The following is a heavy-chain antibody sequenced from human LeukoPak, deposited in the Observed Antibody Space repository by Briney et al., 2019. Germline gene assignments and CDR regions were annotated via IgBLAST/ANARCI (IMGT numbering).Heavy chain of an antibody. V-gene: IGHV1-2*02. CDR1: GYTFTGYY. CDR3: ARDSRCSSGWYSPNFVLNWFDP. J-gene: IGHJ5*02. D-gene: IGHD6-19*01. CDR2: INPNSGGT. Sequence: ASVKVSCKASGYTFTGYYMHWVRQAPGQGLEWMGWINPNSGGTNYAQKFQGRVTMTRDTSISTAYMELSRLRSDDTAVYYCARDSRCSSGWYSPNFVLNWFDPWGQGTLVTVSS.